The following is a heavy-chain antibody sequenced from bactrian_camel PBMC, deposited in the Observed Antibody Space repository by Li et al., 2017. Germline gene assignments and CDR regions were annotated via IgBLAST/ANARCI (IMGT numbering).Heavy chain of an antibody. Sequence: HVQLVESGGDSVQPGGSLRLSCAASGYFFGGTCTGWFRQAPGKDREGVARLDPAAGSTDYSDSVKGRFAISRDNAKNTMYLQLNALKTEDTAIYYCTSPKVPWTQNWGQGTQVTVS. CDR2: LDPAAGST. CDR1: GYFFGGTC. J-gene: IGHJ4*01. CDR3: TSPKVPWTQN. V-gene: IGHV3S54*01.